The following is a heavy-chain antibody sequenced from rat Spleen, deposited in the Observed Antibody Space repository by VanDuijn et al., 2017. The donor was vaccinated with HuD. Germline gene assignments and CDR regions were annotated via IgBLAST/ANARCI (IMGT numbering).Heavy chain of an antibody. CDR3: ARNRIYYGYGFDY. CDR1: GFTFSDYN. Sequence: EVQLVESGGGLVQPGRSLKLSCAASGFTFSDYNMAWVRQAPKKGLEWVATISYDGSSTYYRDSVKGRFTISRDNAKSTLYLQMDSLRSEDTATYYCARNRIYYGYGFDYWGQGVMVTVSS. J-gene: IGHJ2*01. D-gene: IGHD1-7*01. CDR2: ISYDGSST. V-gene: IGHV5-7*01.